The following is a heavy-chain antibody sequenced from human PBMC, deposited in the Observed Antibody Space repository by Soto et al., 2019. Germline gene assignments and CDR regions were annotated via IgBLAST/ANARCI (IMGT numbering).Heavy chain of an antibody. Sequence: QVQLVESGGGMVQPGTSLRLSCAASGFTFNSLSLHWVRQRPDKGLEWVAVISHDGRVTFYADFVKGRFTVSRDNSKNTIYLQVNSRRAEDTAVYYCAREPYGDSQYFDYWGQGTLVTVSS. V-gene: IGHV3-30*04. D-gene: IGHD2-21*02. CDR1: GFTFNSLS. CDR2: ISHDGRVT. J-gene: IGHJ4*02. CDR3: AREPYGDSQYFDY.